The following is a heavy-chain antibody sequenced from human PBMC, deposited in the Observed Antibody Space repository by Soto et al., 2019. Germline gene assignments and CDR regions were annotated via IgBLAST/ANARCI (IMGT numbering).Heavy chain of an antibody. D-gene: IGHD6-19*01. J-gene: IGHJ4*02. CDR3: ARSRSHWLALDS. V-gene: IGHV3-21*01. Sequence: GGSLRLSCTASGFTFSNYCFTWVRQAPWKGLEWVSFISSGSAYTYVADSVKGRFTISRDNARDSGFLEMNSLRDEDTGIYYCARSRSHWLALDSCGQGTLVAVCS. CDR2: ISSGSAYT. CDR1: GFTFSNYC.